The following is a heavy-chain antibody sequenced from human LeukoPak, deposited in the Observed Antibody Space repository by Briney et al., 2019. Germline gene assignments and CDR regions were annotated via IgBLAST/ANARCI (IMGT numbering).Heavy chain of an antibody. D-gene: IGHD3-10*01. V-gene: IGHV3-53*01. CDR1: GFTVSSNY. Sequence: GGSLRLSCAASGFTVSSNYMSWVRQAPGKGQEGVSVIYSGGSTYYADSVKGRFTISRDNSKNTLYLQMNSLRAEDTAVYYCARVGYYGSGSYYKDYYYYGMDVWGKGTTVTVSS. CDR3: ARVGYYGSGSYYKDYYYYGMDV. J-gene: IGHJ6*04. CDR2: IYSGGST.